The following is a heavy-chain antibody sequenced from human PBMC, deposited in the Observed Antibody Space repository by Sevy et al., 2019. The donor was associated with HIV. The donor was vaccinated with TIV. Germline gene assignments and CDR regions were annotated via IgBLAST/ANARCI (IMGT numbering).Heavy chain of an antibody. CDR1: GYTFTSYD. CDR3: ASRSIGYSSRDDAFDI. V-gene: IGHV1-8*01. Sequence: ASVQVSCKASGYTFTSYDINWVRQATGQGLEWMGWMNPNRGNTCYAQKYQGRVTMTRNTSISTAYMELSSLRSEDTAVYYCASRSIGYSSRDDAFDIWGQGTMVTVSS. D-gene: IGHD6-19*01. J-gene: IGHJ3*02. CDR2: MNPNRGNT.